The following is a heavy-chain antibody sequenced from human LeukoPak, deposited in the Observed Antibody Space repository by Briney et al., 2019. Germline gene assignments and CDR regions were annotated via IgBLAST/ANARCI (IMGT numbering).Heavy chain of an antibody. D-gene: IGHD3-22*01. CDR2: VYYSEST. Sequence: NPSETLSLTCTVSGGSISTYYWSWIRQPPGKGLEWIGYVYYSESTNYNPSLKSRVTISVDTSKNQFSLKLSSVTAADTAVYYCARHGRVAGEYDSSGYPSPDLDYWGQGTLVTVSS. CDR1: GGSISTYY. CDR3: ARHGRVAGEYDSSGYPSPDLDY. J-gene: IGHJ4*02. V-gene: IGHV4-59*08.